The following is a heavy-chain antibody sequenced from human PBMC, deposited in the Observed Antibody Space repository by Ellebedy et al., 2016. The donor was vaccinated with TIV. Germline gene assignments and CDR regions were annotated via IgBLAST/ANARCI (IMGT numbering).Heavy chain of an antibody. CDR3: AKDRTPGDGYWVFDN. CDR1: GFTFSPYA. V-gene: IGHV3-23*01. D-gene: IGHD5-18*01. J-gene: IGHJ4*02. Sequence: PGGSLRLSCAASGFTFSPYAMAWVRQAPGKGLEWVSGMAGRGAQKYADSVKGRFTISRDNSKRTVDLQMNSLRAEDTAVYFCAKDRTPGDGYWVFDNWGQGTLVSVSS. CDR2: MAGRGA.